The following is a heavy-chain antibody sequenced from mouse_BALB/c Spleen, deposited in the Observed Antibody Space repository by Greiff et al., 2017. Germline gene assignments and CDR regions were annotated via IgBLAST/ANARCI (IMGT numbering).Heavy chain of an antibody. Sequence: VQLQQSGAELMKPGASVKISCKATGYTFSSYWIEWVKQRPGHGLEWIGEILPGSGSTNYNEKFKGKATFTADTSSNTAYMQLRSLTSEDSAVYYCARWRGYDLQYYYAMDYWGQGTSVTVSS. D-gene: IGHD2-2*01. V-gene: IGHV1-9*01. CDR3: ARWRGYDLQYYYAMDY. CDR1: GYTFSSYW. CDR2: ILPGSGST. J-gene: IGHJ4*01.